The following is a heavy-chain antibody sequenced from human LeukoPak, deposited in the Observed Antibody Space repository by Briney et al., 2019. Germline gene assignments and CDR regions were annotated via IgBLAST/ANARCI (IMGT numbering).Heavy chain of an antibody. CDR1: GYTLTELS. D-gene: IGHD3-16*02. CDR3: ATRAGYQYALRQSRYYYYGMDV. J-gene: IGHJ6*02. V-gene: IGHV1-24*01. CDR2: FDPEDGET. Sequence: ASVKVSCKVSGYTLTELSIHWVRQAPGKGLEWMGGFDPEDGETIYAQKFQGRVTMTEDTSTDTAYMELSSLRSEDTAVYYCATRAGYQYALRQSRYYYYGMDVWGQGTTVTVSS.